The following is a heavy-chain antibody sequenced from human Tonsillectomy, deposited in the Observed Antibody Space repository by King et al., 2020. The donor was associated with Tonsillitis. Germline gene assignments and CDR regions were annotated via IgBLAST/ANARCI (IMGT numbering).Heavy chain of an antibody. CDR3: ARARFGDYNAYFDY. J-gene: IGHJ4*02. CDR2: INSDGSST. CDR1: GFTFSSYW. Sequence: VQLVESGGGLVQPGGSLRLSCAASGFTFSSYWMHWVRQAPGKGLVWVSRINSDGSSTSYADSVKGRFTISRDNAKNTLYLQMNSLRVEDTAVYYCARARFGDYNAYFDYWGQGTLVTVSS. D-gene: IGHD3-10*01. V-gene: IGHV3-74*01.